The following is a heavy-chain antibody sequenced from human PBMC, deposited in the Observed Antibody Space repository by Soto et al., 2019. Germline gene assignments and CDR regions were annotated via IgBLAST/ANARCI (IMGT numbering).Heavy chain of an antibody. Sequence: PSETLSLTCAVSGGSISSSNWWSWVRQPPGKGLEWIGEIYHSGSTNYNPSLKSRVTISVDKSKNQFSLKLSSVTAADTAVYYCASGYYYDSSGYYPRFDYRGQGTLVTVSS. CDR3: ASGYYYDSSGYYPRFDY. V-gene: IGHV4-4*02. CDR2: IYHSGST. D-gene: IGHD3-22*01. J-gene: IGHJ4*02. CDR1: GGSISSSNW.